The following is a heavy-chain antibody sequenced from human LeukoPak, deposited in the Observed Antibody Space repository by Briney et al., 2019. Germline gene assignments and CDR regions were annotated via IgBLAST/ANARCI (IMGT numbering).Heavy chain of an antibody. J-gene: IGHJ4*02. V-gene: IGHV4-30-4*08. CDR2: VYYSGST. Sequence: SETLSLTCTVSGGSISSGDYYWSWIRQPPGKGLEWIGYVYYSGSTYYNPSLKSRVTISVDTSKNQFSLKLSSVTAADTAVYYCARSLTIFGVVTDWGQGTLVTVSS. D-gene: IGHD3-3*01. CDR3: ARSLTIFGVVTD. CDR1: GGSISSGDYY.